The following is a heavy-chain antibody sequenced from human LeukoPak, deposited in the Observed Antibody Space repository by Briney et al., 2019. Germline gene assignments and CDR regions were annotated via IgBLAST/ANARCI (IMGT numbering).Heavy chain of an antibody. CDR1: GGSISSYY. V-gene: IGHV4-59*01. CDR3: ARGQWLAHPSDY. CDR2: IYYSGST. Sequence: SETLSLTCTVSGGSISSYYWSWIRQPPGKGLEWIGYIYYSGSTNYNPSLKNRVTISVDTSENQFSLRLSSVTAADTAVYYCARGQWLAHPSDYWGQGTLVTVSS. D-gene: IGHD6-19*01. J-gene: IGHJ4*02.